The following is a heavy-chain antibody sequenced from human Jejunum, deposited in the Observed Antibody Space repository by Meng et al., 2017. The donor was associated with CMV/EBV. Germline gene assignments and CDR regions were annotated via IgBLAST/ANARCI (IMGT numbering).Heavy chain of an antibody. V-gene: IGHV3-11*01. CDR3: ARDQGKPVIGDYHYSGMDV. D-gene: IGHD2-21*01. Sequence: DYYMSWIRQAPGKGMEWVSYISSSGSTRYYADSVKGRFTISRDNAKNSLYLQMNSLKGEDTAIYYCARDQGKPVIGDYHYSGMDVWGQGTTVTVSS. CDR2: ISSSGSTR. CDR1: DYY. J-gene: IGHJ6*02.